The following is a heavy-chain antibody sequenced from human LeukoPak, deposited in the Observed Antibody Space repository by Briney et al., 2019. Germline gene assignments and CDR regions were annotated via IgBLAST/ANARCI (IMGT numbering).Heavy chain of an antibody. D-gene: IGHD6-13*01. Sequence: SETLSLTSTVSGYSISSGYYWGWIRQPPGKGLEWIGSIYHSGSTYYNPSLKSRVTISVDTSKNQFSLKLSSVTAADTAVYYCARDSNAYSRSWYYDYWGQGTLVTVSS. CDR2: IYHSGST. V-gene: IGHV4-38-2*02. CDR1: GYSISSGYY. J-gene: IGHJ4*02. CDR3: ARDSNAYSRSWYYDY.